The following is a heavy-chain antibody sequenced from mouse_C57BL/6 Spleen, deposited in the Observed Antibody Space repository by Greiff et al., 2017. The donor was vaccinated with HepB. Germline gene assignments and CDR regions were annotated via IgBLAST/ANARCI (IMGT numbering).Heavy chain of an antibody. CDR2: IYPRDGST. D-gene: IGHD2-3*01. J-gene: IGHJ4*01. Sequence: VQLQQSDAELVKPGASVKISCKVSGYTFTDHTIHWMKQRPEQGLEWIGYIYPRDGSTKYNEKFKGKATLTADKSSSTAYMQLNSLTSEDSAVYFCARDSLYDGYYYAMDYWGQGTSVTVSS. CDR1: GYTFTDHT. V-gene: IGHV1-78*01. CDR3: ARDSLYDGYYYAMDY.